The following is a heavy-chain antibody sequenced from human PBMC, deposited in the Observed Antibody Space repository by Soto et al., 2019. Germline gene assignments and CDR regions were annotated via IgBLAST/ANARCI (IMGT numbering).Heavy chain of an antibody. CDR3: AKDRQQWLVPDAFDI. D-gene: IGHD6-19*01. V-gene: IGHV3-23*01. CDR2: ISGSGGST. CDR1: AFTFSSYA. Sequence: PGGSLRLSCAASAFTFSSYAMSWVRQAPGKGLEWVSAISGSGGSTYYADSVKGRFTISRDNSKNTLYLQMNSLRAEDTAVYYCAKDRQQWLVPDAFDIWGQGTMVTVSS. J-gene: IGHJ3*02.